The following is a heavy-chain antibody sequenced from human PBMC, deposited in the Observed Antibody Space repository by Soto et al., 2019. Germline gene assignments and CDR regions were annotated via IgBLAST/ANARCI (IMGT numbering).Heavy chain of an antibody. CDR2: INSDGSST. V-gene: IGHV3-74*01. CDR3: ASYSSSWYEWFDP. CDR1: GFTFSSYW. J-gene: IGHJ5*02. D-gene: IGHD6-13*01. Sequence: GGSLRLSCAASGFTFSSYWMHWVRQAPGKGLVWVSRINSDGSSTSYADSVKGRFTISRDNAKNTLYLQMNSLRAEDTAVYYCASYSSSWYEWFDPWGQGTLVTVSS.